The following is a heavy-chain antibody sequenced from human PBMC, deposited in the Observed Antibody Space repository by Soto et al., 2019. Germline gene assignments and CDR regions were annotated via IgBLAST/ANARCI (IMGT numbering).Heavy chain of an antibody. D-gene: IGHD1-26*01. V-gene: IGHV4-59*01. Sequence: QVQLQESGPGLVKPSETLSLMCTVSGGSITNYYWSWIRQSPAKGLEWIGYISDSGSTKYNPSLKSRVSISVDTSKSQFSLKLTSVTPADTAVYYCARERVGHSAMDVWGQGTTVTVSS. CDR1: GGSITNYY. J-gene: IGHJ6*02. CDR3: ARERVGHSAMDV. CDR2: ISDSGST.